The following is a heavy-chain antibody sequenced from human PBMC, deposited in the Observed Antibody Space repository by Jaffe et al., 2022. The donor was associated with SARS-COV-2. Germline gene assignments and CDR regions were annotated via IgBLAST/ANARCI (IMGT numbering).Heavy chain of an antibody. V-gene: IGHV4-39*01. J-gene: IGHJ4*02. CDR1: GGSISSSSYY. Sequence: QLQLQESGPGLVKPSETLSLTCTVSGGSISSSSYYWGWIRQPPGKGLEWIGSIYYSGSTYYNPSLKSRVTISVDTSKNQFSLKLSSVTAADTAVYYCARRGMTTVVPFDYWGQGTLVTVSS. D-gene: IGHD4-17*01. CDR2: IYYSGST. CDR3: ARRGMTTVVPFDY.